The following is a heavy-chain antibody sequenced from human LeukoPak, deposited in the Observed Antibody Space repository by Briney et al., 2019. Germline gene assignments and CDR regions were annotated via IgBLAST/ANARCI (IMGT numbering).Heavy chain of an antibody. J-gene: IGHJ4*02. CDR2: ISGSDTYT. CDR1: GFTVSSNY. CDR3: ARQCSGSSCY. Sequence: GGSLRLSCAASGFTVSSNYMSWVRQAPGKGLEWVSYISGSDTYTDYADSVKGRFTISRDNAQNSLYLQMNTMRADDTAVYYCARQCSGSSCYWGRGTLVTVSS. V-gene: IGHV3-11*03. D-gene: IGHD2-15*01.